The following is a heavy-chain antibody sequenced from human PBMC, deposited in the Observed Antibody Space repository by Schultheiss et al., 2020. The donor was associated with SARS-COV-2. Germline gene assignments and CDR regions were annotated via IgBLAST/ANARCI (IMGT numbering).Heavy chain of an antibody. V-gene: IGHV3-30*18. J-gene: IGHJ5*02. Sequence: GGSLRLSCAASGFTFSSYGMHWVRQAPGKGLEWVAVISYDGSNKYYADSVKGRFTISRDNSKNTLYLQMNSLRAEDTAVYYCAKGGIAARRFDPWGQGTLVTVS. D-gene: IGHD6-6*01. CDR3: AKGGIAARRFDP. CDR1: GFTFSSYG. CDR2: ISYDGSNK.